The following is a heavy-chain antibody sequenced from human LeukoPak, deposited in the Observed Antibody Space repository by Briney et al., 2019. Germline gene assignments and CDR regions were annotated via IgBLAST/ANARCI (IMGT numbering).Heavy chain of an antibody. V-gene: IGHV4-59*01. Sequence: PSETLSLTCTVSGGSISSYYWSWLRQPPGKGLEWIGYIYYSGSTNYNPSLKSRVTISVDTSKNQFSLKLSSVTAADTAVYYCARGPYYFDYWGQGTLVTVSS. CDR3: ARGPYYFDY. CDR1: GGSISSYY. CDR2: IYYSGST. J-gene: IGHJ4*02.